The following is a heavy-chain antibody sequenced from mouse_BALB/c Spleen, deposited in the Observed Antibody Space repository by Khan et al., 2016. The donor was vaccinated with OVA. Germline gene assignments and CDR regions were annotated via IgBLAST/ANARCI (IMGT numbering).Heavy chain of an antibody. CDR2: ISYSGST. Sequence: EVQLQESGPGLVKPSQSLSLTCTVTGYSITSDYAWNWIRQFPGNKLEWMGYISYSGSTNYNSALKSRISITRDTSKNQFFLQLNSVTTEDTATYYCARDGSQYNYAMDYWGQGTSVTVSS. J-gene: IGHJ4*01. D-gene: IGHD2-3*01. CDR1: GYSITSDYA. CDR3: ARDGSQYNYAMDY. V-gene: IGHV3-2*02.